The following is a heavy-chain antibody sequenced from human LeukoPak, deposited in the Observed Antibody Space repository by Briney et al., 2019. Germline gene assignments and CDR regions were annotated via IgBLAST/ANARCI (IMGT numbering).Heavy chain of an antibody. V-gene: IGHV1-69*04. Sequence: SVKVSCKAFGGTFSSYAISWVRQAPGQGLEWMGRIIPSFGIANYAQKFQGRVTITADKSTSTAYMELSSLRSEDTAVYYCARGRNITGYYLDYCGEGTLVTVSS. CDR3: ARGRNITGYYLDY. CDR2: IIPSFGIA. J-gene: IGHJ4*02. D-gene: IGHD3-16*01. CDR1: GGTFSSYA.